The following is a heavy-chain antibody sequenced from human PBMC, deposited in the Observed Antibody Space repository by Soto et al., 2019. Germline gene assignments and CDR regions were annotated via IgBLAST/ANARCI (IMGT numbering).Heavy chain of an antibody. J-gene: IGHJ6*02. D-gene: IGHD2-21*02. CDR1: GGSISSEYYH. CDR2: IHYSGSV. V-gene: IGHV4-30-4*01. Sequence: QVQLQESGPGLVRPSQTLSLTCTVSGGSISSEYYHWTWIRQAPGKGLEWIGYIHYSGSVHYNPSLQSRLTMSVDTPKNLFSLKLSSVTAADTAVYFCAREDDGGDRDYYGLDVWGQGTTVTVSS. CDR3: AREDDGGDRDYYGLDV.